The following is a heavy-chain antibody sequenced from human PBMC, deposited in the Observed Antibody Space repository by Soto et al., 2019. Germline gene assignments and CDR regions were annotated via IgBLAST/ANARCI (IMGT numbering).Heavy chain of an antibody. CDR1: GGSISSSNW. CDR2: IYHNGST. V-gene: IGHV4-4*02. Sequence: QVPLQESGPGLVKPSGTLSLTCAVSGGSISSSNWWSWVRQPPWMGLEWIGEIYHNGSTNYKPSLKSRVTISVDKSKNQFSLKLSSVTAADTAVYYCARGLEGGHYGMDVWGQGTTVTVSS. CDR3: ARGLEGGHYGMDV. J-gene: IGHJ6*02. D-gene: IGHD1-1*01.